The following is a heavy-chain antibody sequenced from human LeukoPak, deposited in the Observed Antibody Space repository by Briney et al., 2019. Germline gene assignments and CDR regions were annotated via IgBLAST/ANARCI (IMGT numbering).Heavy chain of an antibody. D-gene: IGHD4-17*01. CDR1: GYPFDNFV. V-gene: IGHV1-18*01. Sequence: ASVKVSCKASGYPFDNFVLTWVRQAPGQGLEWMGWISAYNGNTHYAQKFRGRLTLTTETSTSTAYLELRSLKSDDTAVYYCARDRVGGDLTGVSLYWGQGTLVTVSS. CDR2: ISAYNGNT. J-gene: IGHJ4*01. CDR3: ARDRVGGDLTGVSLY.